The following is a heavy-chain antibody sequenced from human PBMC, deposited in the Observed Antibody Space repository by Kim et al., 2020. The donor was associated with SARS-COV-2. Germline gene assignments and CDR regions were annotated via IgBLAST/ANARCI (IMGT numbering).Heavy chain of an antibody. V-gene: IGHV1-3*01. CDR3: ARNYDIVVVGWFDP. Sequence: ASVKVSCKASGYTFTSYAMHWVRQAPGQRLEWMGWINAGNGNTKHSQKFQGRVTITRDTSASTAYMELSSLRSEDTAVYYCARNYDIVVVGWFDPWGQGTLVTVSS. CDR2: INAGNGNT. D-gene: IGHD2-2*01. CDR1: GYTFTSYA. J-gene: IGHJ5*02.